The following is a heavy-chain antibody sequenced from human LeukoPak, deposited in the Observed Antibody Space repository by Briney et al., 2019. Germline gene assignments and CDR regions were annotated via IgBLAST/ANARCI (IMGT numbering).Heavy chain of an antibody. CDR1: GGSISSYY. CDR3: ARENSGSYREFDY. V-gene: IGHV4-4*07. CDR2: IYTSGST. Sequence: SETLSLTCTVSGGSISSYYWSWIRQPAGKGLERIGRIYTSGSTNYNASLKSRVSMSVDTSQNQFSLKLSSVTAADTAVFYCARENSGSYREFDYWGQGTLVTVSS. J-gene: IGHJ4*02. D-gene: IGHD1-26*01.